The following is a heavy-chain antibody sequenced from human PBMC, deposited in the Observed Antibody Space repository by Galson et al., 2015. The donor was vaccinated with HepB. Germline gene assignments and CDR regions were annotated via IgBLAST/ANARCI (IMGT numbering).Heavy chain of an antibody. Sequence: SLRLSCAASGFTFSSYAMSWVRQAPGKGLEWVSAISGSGGSTYYADSVKGRFTISRDNSKNTLYLQMNSLRAEDTAVYYCAKGTSGWFEYFQHWCQGTLVTVSS. CDR2: ISGSGGST. CDR3: AKGTSGWFEYFQH. CDR1: GFTFSSYA. V-gene: IGHV3-23*01. J-gene: IGHJ1*01. D-gene: IGHD6-19*01.